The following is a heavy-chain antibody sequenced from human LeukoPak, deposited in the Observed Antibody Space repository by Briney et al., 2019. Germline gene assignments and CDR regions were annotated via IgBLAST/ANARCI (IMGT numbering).Heavy chain of an antibody. V-gene: IGHV1-2*02. D-gene: IGHD3-3*01. J-gene: IGHJ4*02. CDR2: IHPNSDGT. Sequence: ASVKVSCKASGYTFTSYGISWVRQAPGQGLEWMGWIHPNSDGTHYAQKFQGRVTMTRDTSINTAYMELSRLKSDDTAIYYCARGGGTVFGVINDWGQGTQVTVSS. CDR1: GYTFTSYG. CDR3: ARGGGTVFGVIND.